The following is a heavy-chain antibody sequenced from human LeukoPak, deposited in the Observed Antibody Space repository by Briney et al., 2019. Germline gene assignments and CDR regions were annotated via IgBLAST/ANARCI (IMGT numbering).Heavy chain of an antibody. CDR1: GFTFSSYD. D-gene: IGHD6-25*01. J-gene: IGHJ4*02. CDR2: ISTSSRTI. V-gene: IGHV3-48*01. CDR3: ARGLGF. Sequence: GGSLRLSCAGSGFTFSSYDMNWVRQAPGKGLEWLAYISTSSRTIYYADSVKGRFTISRDNAKNSLYLQMNTLRAEDTAVYYCARGLGFWGQGTLVTVSS.